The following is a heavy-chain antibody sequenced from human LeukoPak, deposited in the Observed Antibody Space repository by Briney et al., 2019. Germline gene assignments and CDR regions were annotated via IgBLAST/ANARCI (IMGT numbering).Heavy chain of an antibody. CDR1: GGSISSYY. Sequence: KSSETLSLTCTVSGGSISSYYWSWIRQPPGKGLEWIGYIYYSGSTNYNPSLKSRVTISVDTSKNQFSLKLSSVTAADTAVYYCASYPDPMAGTNYWGQGTLVTVSS. J-gene: IGHJ4*02. CDR2: IYYSGST. D-gene: IGHD6-19*01. V-gene: IGHV4-59*08. CDR3: ASYPDPMAGTNY.